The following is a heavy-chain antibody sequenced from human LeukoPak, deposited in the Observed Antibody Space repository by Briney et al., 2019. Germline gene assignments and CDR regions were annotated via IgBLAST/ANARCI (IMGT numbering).Heavy chain of an antibody. CDR3: ARVSGIAVAGRSGGPIPDAFDI. D-gene: IGHD6-19*01. V-gene: IGHV1-2*02. CDR1: GYTFTGYY. Sequence: ASVKVSCKASGYTFTGYYMHWVRQAPGQGLEWMGWINPNSGGTNYAQKFQGRVTMTRDTSISTAYMELSRLRSDDTAVYYCARVSGIAVAGRSGGPIPDAFDIWGQGTMVTVSS. J-gene: IGHJ3*02. CDR2: INPNSGGT.